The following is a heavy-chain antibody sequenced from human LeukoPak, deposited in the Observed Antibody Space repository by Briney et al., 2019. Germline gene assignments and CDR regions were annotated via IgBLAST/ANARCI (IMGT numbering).Heavy chain of an antibody. CDR1: GGSFSGHY. Sequence: SETLSLTCAVYGGSFSGHYWSWIRQPPGKGLEWIGEINHSGSTNYNPSLKSRVTISVDTSKNQFSLKLSSVTAADTAVYYCATPGYYDFWSGYHPYYFDYWGQGTLVTVSS. V-gene: IGHV4-34*01. CDR2: INHSGST. J-gene: IGHJ4*02. D-gene: IGHD3-3*01. CDR3: ATPGYYDFWSGYHPYYFDY.